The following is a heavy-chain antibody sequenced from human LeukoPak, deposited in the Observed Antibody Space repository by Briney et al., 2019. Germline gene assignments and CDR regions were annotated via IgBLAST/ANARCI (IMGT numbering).Heavy chain of an antibody. V-gene: IGHV1-46*01. Sequence: PGGSLRLSCAASGFTFTSYYMHWVRQAPGQGLEWMGIINPSGGSTSYPQKFQGRVTMTRDTSTSTVYMELSSLRSEDTAVYYCARARGYGDPPYYYYYMDVWGKGTTVTISS. CDR3: ARARGYGDPPYYYYYMDV. CDR2: INPSGGST. J-gene: IGHJ6*03. D-gene: IGHD4-17*01. CDR1: GFTFTSYY.